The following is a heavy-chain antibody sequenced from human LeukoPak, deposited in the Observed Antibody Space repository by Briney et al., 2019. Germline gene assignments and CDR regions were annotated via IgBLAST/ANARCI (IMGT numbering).Heavy chain of an antibody. CDR1: DGSISSSSYY. D-gene: IGHD3-22*01. V-gene: IGHV4-39*01. CDR2: IYYTGST. CDR3: ARRGYYDGYFQH. J-gene: IGHJ1*01. Sequence: SETLSLTCTVSDGSISSSSYYWGWIRQPPGKGLEWIGSIYYTGSTYYNPSLNSRVSISVDTSKNQFSLKLSSVTAADTAVYYCARRGYYDGYFQHWGQDTLVTVSS.